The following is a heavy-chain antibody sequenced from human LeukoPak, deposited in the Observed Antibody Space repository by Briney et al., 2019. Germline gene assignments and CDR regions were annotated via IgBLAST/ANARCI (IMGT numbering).Heavy chain of an antibody. Sequence: SETLSLTCTVSGYSISSGYYWGWIRQPPGKGLEWIGSIYYSGNSYYNPSLKSRVTMSIDTSKNQFSLKLSSVTAADTAVYYCASLSEYCSHGSCYLGWFDPWGQGTLVTVSS. V-gene: IGHV4-38-2*02. D-gene: IGHD2-15*01. CDR3: ASLSEYCSHGSCYLGWFDP. J-gene: IGHJ5*02. CDR2: IYYSGNS. CDR1: GYSISSGYY.